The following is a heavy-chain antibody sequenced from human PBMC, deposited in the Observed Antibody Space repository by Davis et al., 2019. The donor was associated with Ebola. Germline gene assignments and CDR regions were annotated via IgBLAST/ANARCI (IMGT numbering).Heavy chain of an antibody. V-gene: IGHV3-21*01. CDR2: ISSSSSYI. J-gene: IGHJ5*02. CDR1: GFTFSSYA. D-gene: IGHD3-3*01. CDR3: AGNDFWSGYGLDP. Sequence: GESLKISCAASGFTFSSYAMSWVRQAPGKGLEWVSSISSSSSYIYYADSVKGRFTISRDNAKNSLYLQMNSLRAEDTAVYYCAGNDFWSGYGLDPWGQGTLVTVSS.